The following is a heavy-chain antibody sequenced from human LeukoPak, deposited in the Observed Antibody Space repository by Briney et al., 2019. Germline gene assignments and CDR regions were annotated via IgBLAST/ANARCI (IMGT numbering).Heavy chain of an antibody. J-gene: IGHJ4*02. CDR2: ISDTGDST. CDR3: AKDGKNIYNSY. CDR1: EFRFSAHG. Sequence: GGSLRLSCAASEFRFSAHGMNWVRQAPGKGLEWVSRISDTGDSTYYADSVKGRVTISRDNSKNTLYLQMNSLRADDTAVYYCAKDGKNIYNSYWGQGTLVTVSS. V-gene: IGHV3-23*01. D-gene: IGHD1-1*01.